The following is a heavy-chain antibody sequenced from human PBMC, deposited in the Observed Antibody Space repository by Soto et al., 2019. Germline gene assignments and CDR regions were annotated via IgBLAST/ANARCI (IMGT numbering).Heavy chain of an antibody. D-gene: IGHD2-21*02. J-gene: IGHJ3*02. CDR3: ARLAYCGGDCYSNAFDI. CDR1: GYSFTSYW. CDR2: IYPGDSDT. V-gene: IGHV5-51*01. Sequence: GESLKISCKGSGYSFTSYWIGWVRQMPGKGLEWMGTIYPGDSDTRYSPSFQGQVTISADKSISTAYLQWSSLKASDTAMYYCARLAYCGGDCYSNAFDIWGQGTMVTVS.